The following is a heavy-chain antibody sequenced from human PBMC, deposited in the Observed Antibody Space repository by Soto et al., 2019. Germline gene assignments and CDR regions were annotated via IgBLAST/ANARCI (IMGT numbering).Heavy chain of an antibody. D-gene: IGHD3-16*01. CDR1: SGSISSINW. CDR2: IHHRGSI. V-gene: IGHV4-4*02. Sequence: PSETLSLTCAVSSGSISSINWWSWVRQPPGKGLEWIGEIHHRGSINYNPSLKSRLTISVDKSKNQFSLNLSSVTAADTAVYYCESLAECGAFDIWGQGTMVTVSS. CDR3: ESLAECGAFDI. J-gene: IGHJ3*02.